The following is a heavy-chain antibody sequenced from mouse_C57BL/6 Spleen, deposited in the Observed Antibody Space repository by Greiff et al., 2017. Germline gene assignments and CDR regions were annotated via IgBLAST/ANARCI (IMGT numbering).Heavy chain of an antibody. CDR2: IYPGSGGT. CDR1: GYTFTEYS. V-gene: IGHV1-62-2*01. Sequence: QIQLQQSGAELVKPGASVKLSCKASGYTFTEYSIHWVKQRPGQGLEWIGWIYPGSGGTKYNEKFKDKATMTADKSSSTAYMELSSLTSEDSAVYVCARREPWSNYLDYWGQGTTLTVSS. CDR3: ARREPWSNYLDY. J-gene: IGHJ2*01. D-gene: IGHD5-1*01.